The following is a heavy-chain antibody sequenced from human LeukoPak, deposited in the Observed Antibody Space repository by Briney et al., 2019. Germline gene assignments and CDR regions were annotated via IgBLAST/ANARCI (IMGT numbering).Heavy chain of an antibody. D-gene: IGHD3-10*01. CDR1: GHSFTSYW. V-gene: IGHV5-51*01. J-gene: IGHJ5*02. Sequence: GESLKISCKGSGHSFTSYWIGWVRQMPGKGLEWMGIIYPGDSDTRYSPSFQGQVTISADKSISTAYLQWSSLKASDTAMYYCARRRAISGSYYSPEPDEAFAPWGQRTLVTVSS. CDR3: ARRRAISGSYYSPEPDEAFAP. CDR2: IYPGDSDT.